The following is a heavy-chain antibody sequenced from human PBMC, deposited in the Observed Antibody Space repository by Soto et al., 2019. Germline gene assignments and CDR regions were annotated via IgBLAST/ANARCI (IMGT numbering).Heavy chain of an antibody. Sequence: GGSLRLSCAASGFTFSNAWMSWVRQAPGKGLEWVGRIKSKTDGGTTDYAAPVKGRFTISRDDSKNTLYLQMNSLKTEDTAVYYCTTRYYDFWSGWYYFDYWGQGTLVTVS. CDR1: GFTFSNAW. CDR3: TTRYYDFWSGWYYFDY. CDR2: IKSKTDGGTT. V-gene: IGHV3-15*01. J-gene: IGHJ4*02. D-gene: IGHD3-3*01.